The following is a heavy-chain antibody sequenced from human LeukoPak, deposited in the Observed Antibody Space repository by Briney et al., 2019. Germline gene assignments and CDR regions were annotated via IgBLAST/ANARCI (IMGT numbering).Heavy chain of an antibody. Sequence: SETLSLTCTVSGGSISSYYWSWIRQPPGKGLEWIGYIYYSGSTNYNPSLKSRVTISVDTSKNQFSLKLSSVTAADTAVYYCAREAYSSSSRPSLDYYMDVWGKGTTVTVSS. V-gene: IGHV4-59*01. CDR3: AREAYSSSSRPSLDYYMDV. J-gene: IGHJ6*03. CDR1: GGSISSYY. CDR2: IYYSGST. D-gene: IGHD6-6*01.